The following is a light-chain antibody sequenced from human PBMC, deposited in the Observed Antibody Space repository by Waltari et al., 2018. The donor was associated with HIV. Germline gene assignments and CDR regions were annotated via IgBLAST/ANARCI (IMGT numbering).Light chain of an antibody. CDR3: QSYDSSLSGSVV. V-gene: IGLV1-40*01. J-gene: IGLJ2*01. CDR1: RSNIGAGYD. Sequence: QSVLTQPPSVSGAPGQRVTISCPGSRSNIGAGYDVHWYQQLPGTAPKLLIYGNKYRPSGVPDRFSGSKSGTSASLAITGLQAEDEADYYCQSYDSSLSGSVVFGGGTKVTVL. CDR2: GNK.